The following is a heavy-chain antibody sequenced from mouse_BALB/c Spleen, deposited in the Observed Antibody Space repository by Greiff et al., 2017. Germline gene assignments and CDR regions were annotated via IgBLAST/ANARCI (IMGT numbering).Heavy chain of an antibody. V-gene: IGHV5-17*02. CDR3: ARWTTVPLAD. J-gene: IGHJ3*01. D-gene: IGHD1-1*01. Sequence: EVQVVESGGGLVQPGGSRTLSCAASGFTFSSFGMHWVRQAPEKGLEWVAYISSGSSTIYYAYTVKGRFTISRDNPKNTLFLQMTSLRSEDTAMYYCARWTTVPLADWGQGTLVTVSA. CDR2: ISSGSSTI. CDR1: GFTFSSFG.